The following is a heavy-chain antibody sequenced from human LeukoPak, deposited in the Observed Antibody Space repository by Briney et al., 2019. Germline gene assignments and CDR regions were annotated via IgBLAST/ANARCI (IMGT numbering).Heavy chain of an antibody. CDR2: SSYDGTIE. J-gene: IGHJ4*02. V-gene: IGHV3-30*04. CDR3: ATAGGQLIHGFGYFEY. D-gene: IGHD1-1*01. CDR1: GFTFSKYA. Sequence: GGSLRLSCAASGFTFSKYAMDWVRQAPGKGLEWVAVSSYDGTIEYYADSVKGRFTISRDNSKNTLYLQMSSLRAEDTAVYYCATAGGQLIHGFGYFEYWGQGTLVTVSS.